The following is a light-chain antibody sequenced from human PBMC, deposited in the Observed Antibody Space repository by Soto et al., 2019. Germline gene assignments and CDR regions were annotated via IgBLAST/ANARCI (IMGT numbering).Light chain of an antibody. V-gene: IGLV2-23*02. CDR1: SSDVENYKL. CDR2: EVT. Sequence: QSALNQPASVSGSPGQSVTISCTATSSDVENYKLVSWYQQHPGKAPKLIIYEVTKRPSGVSNRFSGSKSANTASLTISGVQAEDEADYYCCASGSSDVFGTGTKVTVL. J-gene: IGLJ1*01. CDR3: CASGSSDV.